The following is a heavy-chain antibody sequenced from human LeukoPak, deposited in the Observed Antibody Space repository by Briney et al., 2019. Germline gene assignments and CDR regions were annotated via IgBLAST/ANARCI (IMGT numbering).Heavy chain of an antibody. CDR3: ARDQGLTAPPPYGLDV. Sequence: GASVKVSCKASGVIFSSYGINWVRQAPGQGLEWMGMIFPTLDIANYAQKFQGSVTITADTSKSTVYMQLSSLRSEETAVYYCARDQGLTAPPPYGLDVWGQGTTVIVSS. CDR1: GVIFSSYG. CDR2: IFPTLDIA. J-gene: IGHJ6*02. V-gene: IGHV1-69*04. D-gene: IGHD5-18*01.